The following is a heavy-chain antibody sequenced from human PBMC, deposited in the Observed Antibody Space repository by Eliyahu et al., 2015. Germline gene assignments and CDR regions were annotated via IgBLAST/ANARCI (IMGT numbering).Heavy chain of an antibody. J-gene: IGHJ4*02. V-gene: IGHV3-7*04. Sequence: EVQLVESGGGLVQPGGSXXLSCTASGFTLGYYWMXWVRQAPGEGPEWVANIKYDGSEKFYVDSVKGRCTISRDDARSSLFLQMDNLRVEDTAMYYCATERVRGYDNWGQGTLVTVSS. CDR2: IKYDGSEK. D-gene: IGHD3-3*01. CDR1: GFTLGYYW. CDR3: ATERVRGYDN.